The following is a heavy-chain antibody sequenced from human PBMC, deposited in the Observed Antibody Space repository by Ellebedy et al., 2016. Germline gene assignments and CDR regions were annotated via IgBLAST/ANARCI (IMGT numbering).Heavy chain of an antibody. V-gene: IGHV3-30-3*01. Sequence: GESLKISCAGSGFTFSTFALHWVRQAPGKGLEWVALISYDATNKYYIDSVKGRFTISRDNSKNTLYLQLNSLRTEDTAIYYCARGRGQPYGFSFGLDYWGQGTLVTVSS. J-gene: IGHJ4*02. CDR1: GFTFSTFA. CDR3: ARGRGQPYGFSFGLDY. CDR2: ISYDATNK. D-gene: IGHD5-18*01.